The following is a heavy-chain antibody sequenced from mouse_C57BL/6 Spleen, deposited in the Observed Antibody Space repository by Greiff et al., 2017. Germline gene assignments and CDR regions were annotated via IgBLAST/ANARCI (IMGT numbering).Heavy chain of an antibody. D-gene: IGHD1-1*01. CDR2: IDPSDSYT. V-gene: IGHV1-59*01. CDR1: GYTFTSYW. Sequence: QVQLKQSGAELVRPGTSVKLSCKASGYTFTSYWMHWVKQRPGQGLEWIGVIDPSDSYTNYNQKFKGKATLTVDTSSSTAYMQLSSLTSEDSAVYYCAREVITTVVGRFDYWGQGTTLTVSS. CDR3: AREVITTVVGRFDY. J-gene: IGHJ2*01.